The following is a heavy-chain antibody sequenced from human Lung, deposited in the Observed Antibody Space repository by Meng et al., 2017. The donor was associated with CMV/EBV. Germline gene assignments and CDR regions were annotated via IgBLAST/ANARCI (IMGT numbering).Heavy chain of an antibody. CDR3: ARLSDDILTGYFVPPFDY. D-gene: IGHD3-9*01. CDR1: GYNFW. J-gene: IGHJ4*02. V-gene: IGHV5-51*01. Sequence: GESLKISCEAPGYNFWIGWVRQMPGKGLEWMGIIYLRDSETKYSPSFQGQVTISADKSINTAYLQWSSLKASDTAMYYCARLSDDILTGYFVPPFDYWGQGTLVTGSS. CDR2: IYLRDSET.